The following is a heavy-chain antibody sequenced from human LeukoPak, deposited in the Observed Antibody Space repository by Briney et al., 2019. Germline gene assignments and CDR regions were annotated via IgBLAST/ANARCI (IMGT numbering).Heavy chain of an antibody. CDR3: ARALTYCSGGSCYSGDFDY. CDR1: GGSISGYY. Sequence: SETLSLTCTVSGGSISGYYWSWIRQPPGKGLEWIGYIYYSGSTNYNPSLKSRVTISVDTSKNQFSLKLSSVTAADTAVYYCARALTYCSGGSCYSGDFDYWGQGTLVTVFS. D-gene: IGHD2-15*01. V-gene: IGHV4-59*01. CDR2: IYYSGST. J-gene: IGHJ4*02.